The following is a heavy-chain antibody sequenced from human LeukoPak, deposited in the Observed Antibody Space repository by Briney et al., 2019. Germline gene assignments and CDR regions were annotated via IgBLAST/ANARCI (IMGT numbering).Heavy chain of an antibody. J-gene: IGHJ5*02. Sequence: QPGRSLRLSCAASGFIFDDYAMHWVRQAPGKGLEWVSGISLNGGTKGYADSVKGRFTISRDNAKNSLYLQMNSLRAEDTALYYCVKDIRSYSYGSGLDPWGQGTLVTVSS. CDR2: ISLNGGTK. D-gene: IGHD5-18*01. V-gene: IGHV3-9*01. CDR1: GFIFDDYA. CDR3: VKDIRSYSYGSGLDP.